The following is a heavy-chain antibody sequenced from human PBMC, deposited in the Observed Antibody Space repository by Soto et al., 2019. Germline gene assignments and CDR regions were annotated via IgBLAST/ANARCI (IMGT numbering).Heavy chain of an antibody. V-gene: IGHV3-20*04. CDR2: INWNGGST. J-gene: IGHJ6*02. CDR1: GFTFDDYG. CDR3: ARDIVKYGDYDGYGMDV. Sequence: TGGSLRLSCAASGFTFDDYGMSWVRQAPGKGLEWVSGINWNGGSTGYADSVKGRFTISRDNAKNSLYLQMNSLRAEDTALYYCARDIVKYGDYDGYGMDVWGQGTTVTVSS. D-gene: IGHD2-15*01.